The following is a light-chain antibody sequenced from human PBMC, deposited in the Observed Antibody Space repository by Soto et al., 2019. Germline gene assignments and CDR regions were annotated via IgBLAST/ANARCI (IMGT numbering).Light chain of an antibody. CDR2: AAS. J-gene: IGKJ5*01. CDR3: QQNYSLPIT. V-gene: IGKV1-39*01. CDR1: QTITTS. Sequence: DIQMTQSPSSLSASVGDRVTITCRTSQTITTSLNWYRQKPGKAPDLLIYAASSLQSGIPSRCGGRGSGTDFTLTITGLQPEDLATCYCQQNYSLPITFGQGTRLENK.